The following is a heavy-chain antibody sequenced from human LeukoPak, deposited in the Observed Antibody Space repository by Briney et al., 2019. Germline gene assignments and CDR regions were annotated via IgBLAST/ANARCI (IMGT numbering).Heavy chain of an antibody. CDR3: ARHQGDPYYYYMDV. Sequence: PSETLSLTCTVSGGSISSYYWNWIRQPPGKGLEWIGYIYYSGSTNYNPSLKSRVTISVDTSKNQFSLKLNSVTAADTAVYYCARHQGDPYYYYMDVWGKGTTVTVSS. J-gene: IGHJ6*03. V-gene: IGHV4-59*08. CDR1: GGSISSYY. CDR2: IYYSGST.